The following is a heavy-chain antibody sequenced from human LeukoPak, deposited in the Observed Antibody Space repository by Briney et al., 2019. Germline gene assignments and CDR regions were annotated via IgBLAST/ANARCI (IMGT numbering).Heavy chain of an antibody. CDR3: VRAGGHDAFDI. CDR1: GYSISSGYY. Sequence: MPSETLSLTCTVSGYSISSGYYWGWIRQPPGKGLEWIGSIYHSGSTYYNPSLKSRVTISVDTSKNQFSLKLSSVTAADTAVYYCVRAGGHDAFDIWGQGTMVTVSS. D-gene: IGHD3-16*01. CDR2: IYHSGST. J-gene: IGHJ3*02. V-gene: IGHV4-38-2*02.